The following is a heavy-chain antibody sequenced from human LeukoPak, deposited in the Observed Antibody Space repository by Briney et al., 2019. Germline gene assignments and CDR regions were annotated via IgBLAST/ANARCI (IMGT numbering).Heavy chain of an antibody. D-gene: IGHD3-10*01. CDR2: IIGSGGAT. V-gene: IGHV3-23*01. Sequence: PGGSLRLSWAASGLTFNTDGMSWVRQAPGRGLGWASGIIGSGGATYYADSVEGRFTLSRDDPHNTLYLQLNSLRAEDTAVYFCARGGVDYYGSGTYYLLYYFDYWGQGALVPVSS. CDR1: GLTFNTDG. J-gene: IGHJ4*02. CDR3: ARGGVDYYGSGTYYLLYYFDY.